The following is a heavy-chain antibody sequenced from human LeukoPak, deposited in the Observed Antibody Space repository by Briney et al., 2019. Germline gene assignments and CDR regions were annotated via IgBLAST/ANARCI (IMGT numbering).Heavy chain of an antibody. J-gene: IGHJ3*02. CDR2: IYTSGST. V-gene: IGHV4-4*07. Sequence: SETLSLTCTVSGGSISSYYWSWIRQPAGKGLEWIGRIYTSGSTSYNPSLKSRVTISVDTSKNQFSLKLSSVTAADTAVYYCARLETRTIYRIAAAGQNAFDIWGQGTMVTVSS. CDR3: ARLETRTIYRIAAAGQNAFDI. D-gene: IGHD6-13*01. CDR1: GGSISSYY.